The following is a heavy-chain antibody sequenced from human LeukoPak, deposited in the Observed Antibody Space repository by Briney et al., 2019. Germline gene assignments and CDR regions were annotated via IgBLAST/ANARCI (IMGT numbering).Heavy chain of an antibody. Sequence: GGSLRLSCAASGFTFSSYAMSWVRQAPGKGLEWVSAISGSGGSTYYADSVKGRITISRDNSKNTLYLQMNSLRAEDTAVYYCAKVWSYSDAFDIWGQGTMVTVSS. CDR3: AKVWSYSDAFDI. J-gene: IGHJ3*02. V-gene: IGHV3-23*01. CDR1: GFTFSSYA. D-gene: IGHD1-26*01. CDR2: ISGSGGST.